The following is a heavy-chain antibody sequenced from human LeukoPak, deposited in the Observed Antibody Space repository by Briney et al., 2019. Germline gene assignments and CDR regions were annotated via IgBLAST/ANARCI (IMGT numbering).Heavy chain of an antibody. V-gene: IGHV3-23*01. D-gene: IGHD5-24*01. Sequence: GGSLRLSCAASGFTFSTFAMIWVRQPPGKGLEWVSSIFPSGGEIHYADSVRGRFTISRDNSKSTLSLQMNSLRAEDTAVYYCAREIYNSRFDYWGQGTLVTVSS. J-gene: IGHJ4*02. CDR1: GFTFSTFA. CDR2: IFPSGGEI. CDR3: AREIYNSRFDY.